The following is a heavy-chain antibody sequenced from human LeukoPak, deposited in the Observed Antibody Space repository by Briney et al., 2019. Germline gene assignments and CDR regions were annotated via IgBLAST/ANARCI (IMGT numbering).Heavy chain of an antibody. CDR2: ISAYNGNT. J-gene: IGHJ6*02. Sequence: ASVKVSCKASGYTFTSYGISWVRQAPGQGLEWMGWISAYNGNTNYAQKLQGRVTMTTDTSTSTAYMELRSLRSDDTAVYYCARGNPYDFWSGYLYYCYGMDVWGQGTTVTVSS. V-gene: IGHV1-18*01. CDR3: ARGNPYDFWSGYLYYCYGMDV. CDR1: GYTFTSYG. D-gene: IGHD3-3*01.